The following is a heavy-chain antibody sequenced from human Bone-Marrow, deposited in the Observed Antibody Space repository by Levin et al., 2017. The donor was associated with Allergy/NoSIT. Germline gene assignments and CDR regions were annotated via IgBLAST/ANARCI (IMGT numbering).Heavy chain of an antibody. Sequence: SQTLSLTCTVSGGSISSYYWSWIRQPPGKGLEWIGYIYYSGSTNYNPSLKSRVTISVDTSKNQFSLKLSSVTAADTAVYYCAISSGGSCFDYWGQGTLVTVSS. D-gene: IGHD2-15*01. V-gene: IGHV4-59*01. CDR1: GGSISSYY. J-gene: IGHJ4*02. CDR3: AISSGGSCFDY. CDR2: IYYSGST.